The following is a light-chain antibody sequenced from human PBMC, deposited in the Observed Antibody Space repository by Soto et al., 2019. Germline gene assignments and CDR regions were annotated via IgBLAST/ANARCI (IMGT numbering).Light chain of an antibody. V-gene: IGKV1-5*01. CDR1: QSISSY. Sequence: DIQWTQSPPPRPHSVGARAPIPCRASQSISSYLNWYQQKPGTAPTLLISDASTLESGVPSRFSATGSGTEFTLTISSLQPDDFATYYGQQYNTYPITFGQGTRLEIK. J-gene: IGKJ5*01. CDR2: DAS. CDR3: QQYNTYPIT.